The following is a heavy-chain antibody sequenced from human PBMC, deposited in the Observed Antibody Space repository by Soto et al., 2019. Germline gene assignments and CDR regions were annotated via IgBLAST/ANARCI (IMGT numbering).Heavy chain of an antibody. V-gene: IGHV1-69*01. CDR1: GGTFSSYA. Sequence: QVQLVQSGAEVKKPGSSVKVSCKASGGTFSSYAISWVRQAPGQGLEWMGGIIPIFSTANYAQKFQGRVTITADDSASTAYIELSSLRSEDTAVYYCAGLHRNYYYYGMDVWVQGTTVTVSS. CDR2: IIPIFSTA. J-gene: IGHJ6*02. CDR3: AGLHRNYYYYGMDV.